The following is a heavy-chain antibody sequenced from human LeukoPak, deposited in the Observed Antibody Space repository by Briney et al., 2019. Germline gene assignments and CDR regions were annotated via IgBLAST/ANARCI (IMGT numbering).Heavy chain of an antibody. V-gene: IGHV3-23*01. J-gene: IGHJ4*02. D-gene: IGHD6-19*01. CDR1: GFTFSSYA. Sequence: AGSLRLSCAASGFTFSSYAKSWGRQAPGKGLGWVSVIRSSGGGTYYADPVKGRFTISRDNSKNTLYLQMSSLRAEDTAVYYCVRYGAGWYKDYWGQGTLVTVSS. CDR2: IRSSGGGT. CDR3: VRYGAGWYKDY.